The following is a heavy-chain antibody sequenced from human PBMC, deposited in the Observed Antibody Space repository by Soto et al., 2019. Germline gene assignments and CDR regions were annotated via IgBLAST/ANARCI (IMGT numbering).Heavy chain of an antibody. J-gene: IGHJ5*02. D-gene: IGHD1-26*01. CDR1: GYTFTSYG. CDR2: ISAYNGNT. V-gene: IGHV1-18*01. CDR3: ARDRFDVGATNWFDP. Sequence: QVQLVQSGGEVKKPGASVKVSCKASGYTFTSYGISWVRQAPGQGLEWMGWISAYNGNTNYAQKLQGRVTMTTDTSTSTAYMELRSLRSDDTAVYYCARDRFDVGATNWFDPWGQGTLVTVSS.